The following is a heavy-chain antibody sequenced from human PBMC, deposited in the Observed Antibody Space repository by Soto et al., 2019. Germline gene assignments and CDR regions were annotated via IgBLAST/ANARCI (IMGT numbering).Heavy chain of an antibody. Sequence: EVQLLESGGGLVQPGGSLRLSCAASGFTFSSYAMSWVRQAPGKGLQWVSSVTANGASTYFADSVRDRFTIYRDNSKNTLYLQMNSLRAEHTVVYYCANGLLLYYFDYWGQGALVPVSS. D-gene: IGHD2-15*01. CDR1: GFTFSSYA. J-gene: IGHJ4*02. V-gene: IGHV3-23*01. CDR2: VTANGAST. CDR3: ANGLLLYYFDY.